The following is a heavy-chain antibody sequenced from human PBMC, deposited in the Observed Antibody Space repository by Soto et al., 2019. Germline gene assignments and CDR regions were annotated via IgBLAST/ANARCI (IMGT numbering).Heavy chain of an antibody. V-gene: IGHV1-69*01. CDR2: IIPIFGTA. D-gene: IGHD1-26*01. CDR3: ARDGGRHSGGIDY. Sequence: QVQLVQSGAEVKKPGSSVKVSCKASGGTFSSYSINWVRQAPGQGLEWMGEIIPIFGTANYAQKFQGRVTITADESTSTAYMELSSRGSEDTAVYYCARDGGRHSGGIDYWGQGTLVTVSS. J-gene: IGHJ4*02. CDR1: GGTFSSYS.